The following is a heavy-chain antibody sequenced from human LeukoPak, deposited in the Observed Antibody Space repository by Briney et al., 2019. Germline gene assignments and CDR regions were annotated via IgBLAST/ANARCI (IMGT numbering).Heavy chain of an antibody. Sequence: GASVKVSCKASGYTFTSYYMHWVRPAPGHGLEWMGIINPSGGSTSYAQKFQGRVTMTRDMSTSTVYMELSSLRSEDTAVYYCARDNFPRGSYYNWFDPWVQGTLVTVSS. CDR1: GYTFTSYY. CDR2: INPSGGST. V-gene: IGHV1-46*01. CDR3: ARDNFPRGSYYNWFDP. J-gene: IGHJ5*02. D-gene: IGHD1-26*01.